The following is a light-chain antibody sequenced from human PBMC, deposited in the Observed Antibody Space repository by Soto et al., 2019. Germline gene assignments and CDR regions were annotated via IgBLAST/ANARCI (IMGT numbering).Light chain of an antibody. J-gene: IGKJ4*01. V-gene: IGKV2-28*01. Sequence: DIVMTQSPLSLPVTPGEPASISCRSSQSLLHSNGYNYLDWYLQKPGQSPQLLIYLGSNRASGVPDRFSGSGSGTDFTLKISRVEAEDVGVYYCMQALQTPPTLGGGTKVDI. CDR1: QSLLHSNGYNY. CDR2: LGS. CDR3: MQALQTPPT.